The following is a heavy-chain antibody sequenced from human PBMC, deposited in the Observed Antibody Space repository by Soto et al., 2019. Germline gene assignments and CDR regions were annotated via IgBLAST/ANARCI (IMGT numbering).Heavy chain of an antibody. D-gene: IGHD3-3*01. J-gene: IGHJ6*04. CDR3: ARTNYDFWSGPSSGV. V-gene: IGHV4-59*08. Sequence: SETLSLTCTVSGGSISSYYWSWIRQPPGKGLEWIGYIYYSGSTNYNPSLKSRVTISVDTSKNQFSLKLSSVTAADTAVYYCARTNYDFWSGPSSGVWGKGTTVTVSS. CDR1: GGSISSYY. CDR2: IYYSGST.